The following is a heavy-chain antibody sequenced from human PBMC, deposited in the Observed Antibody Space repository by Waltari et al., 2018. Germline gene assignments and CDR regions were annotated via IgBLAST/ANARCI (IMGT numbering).Heavy chain of an antibody. CDR3: ATTAGYSSGWALENWFDP. Sequence: EVQLVQSGAEVKKPGATVKISCKASGYTFTDYYMHWVQQAPGKGLEWMGRVDPEDGETIYAEKFQGRVTITADTSTDTAYMELSSLRSEDTAVYYCATTAGYSSGWALENWFDPWGQGTLVTVSS. V-gene: IGHV1-69-2*01. D-gene: IGHD6-19*01. CDR1: GYTFTDYY. CDR2: VDPEDGET. J-gene: IGHJ5*02.